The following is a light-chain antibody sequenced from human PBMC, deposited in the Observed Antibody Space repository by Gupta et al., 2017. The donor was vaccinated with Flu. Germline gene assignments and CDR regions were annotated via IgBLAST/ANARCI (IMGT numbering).Light chain of an antibody. V-gene: IGKV2-28*01. CDR1: QSLLHSTGYNY. J-gene: IGKJ4*01. CDR3: MQAKQTPLT. Sequence: DIVMTQSQLCLPVTHGEPASISCRSSQSLLHSTGYNYVDWYLQKPEQSPKLLFYLGSNRASVVPDRCSGSCSGTDFTLKSSRVDAEVVGFYYCMQAKQTPLTFGGGTKVEIK. CDR2: LGS.